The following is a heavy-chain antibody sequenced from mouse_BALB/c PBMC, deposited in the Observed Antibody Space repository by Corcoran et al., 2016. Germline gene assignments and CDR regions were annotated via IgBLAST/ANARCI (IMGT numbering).Heavy chain of an antibody. CDR3: ARSSTATSYFDY. V-gene: IGHV1-54*01. Sequence: QVQLQQSGAELVRPGTSVKVSCKASGYAFTNYLIEWVKQRPGQGLEWIGVINPGSGGTNYNEKFKGKATLTADKSSSTAYMQLSSLTSDDSAVYFCARSSTATSYFDYWGQGTTLTVSS. J-gene: IGHJ2*01. CDR1: GYAFTNYL. CDR2: INPGSGGT. D-gene: IGHD1-2*01.